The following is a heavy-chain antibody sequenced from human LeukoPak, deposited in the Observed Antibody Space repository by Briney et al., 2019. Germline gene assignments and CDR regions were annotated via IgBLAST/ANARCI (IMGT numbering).Heavy chain of an antibody. J-gene: IGHJ4*02. V-gene: IGHV1-69*04. Sequence: GASVKVSCKASGGTFSSYAISWVRQAPGQGLEWMGRIIPILGIANYAQKFQGRVTITADKSTSTAYMELSSLRSEDTAVYYRASRHCSSTSCYGYWGQGTLVTVSS. D-gene: IGHD2-2*01. CDR2: IIPILGIA. CDR1: GGTFSSYA. CDR3: ASRHCSSTSCYGY.